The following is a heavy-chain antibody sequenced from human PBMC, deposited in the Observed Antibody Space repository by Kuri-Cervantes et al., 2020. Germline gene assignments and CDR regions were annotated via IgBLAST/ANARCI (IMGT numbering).Heavy chain of an antibody. D-gene: IGHD5-18*01. V-gene: IGHV4-59*07. CDR1: GGSISSYY. Sequence: SDTLSLTCTVSGGSISSYYWSWIRQPPGKGLVWVGYIYYSGSTNYNPSLKSRVTISVDRSKNQFSLKLSSVTAADTAVYYCARRLVDTAMVYYYGMDVWGQGTTVTVSS. J-gene: IGHJ6*02. CDR3: ARRLVDTAMVYYYGMDV. CDR2: IYYSGST.